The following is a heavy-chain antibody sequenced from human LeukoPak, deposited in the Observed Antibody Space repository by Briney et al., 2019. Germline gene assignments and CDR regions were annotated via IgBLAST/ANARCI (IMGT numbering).Heavy chain of an antibody. CDR1: GFTFSTYT. CDR3: ARRYSSSWYYYYYMDV. J-gene: IGHJ6*03. Sequence: GGSLRLSCAASGFTFSTYTMNWVRQAPGKGLEWVSSISSSSSYIYYADSLKGRFTISRDNAKKSLYLQMNSLRAEDTAVYYCARRYSSSWYYYYYMDVWGKGTTVTVSS. D-gene: IGHD6-13*01. V-gene: IGHV3-21*01. CDR2: ISSSSSYI.